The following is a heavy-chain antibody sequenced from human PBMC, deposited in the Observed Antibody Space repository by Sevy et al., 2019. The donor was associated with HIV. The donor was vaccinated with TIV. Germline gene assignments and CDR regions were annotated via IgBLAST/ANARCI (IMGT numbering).Heavy chain of an antibody. V-gene: IGHV3-23*01. CDR1: GFTFNSYA. CDR2: LSGGGEST. CDR3: AKVGPVVRGVITDAFDI. J-gene: IGHJ3*02. D-gene: IGHD3-10*01. Sequence: GGSLRLSCAASGFTFNSYAMSWVRQAPGTELEWVSGLSGGGESTYYADSVKGRFTISRDNSKNTLYLQMNSLRAEDTAIYYCAKVGPVVRGVITDAFDIWGQGTMVTVSS.